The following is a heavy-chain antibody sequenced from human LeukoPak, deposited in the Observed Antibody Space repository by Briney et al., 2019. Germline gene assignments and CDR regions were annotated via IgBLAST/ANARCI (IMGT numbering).Heavy chain of an antibody. D-gene: IGHD6-19*01. J-gene: IGHJ4*02. CDR2: ISGSGGST. Sequence: GGSLRLSCAASGFTFSNYAMTWVRQAPGKGLEWVSAISGSGGSTYYADSVKGRFTISRDNSKNTLYLQMNSLRAEDTAVYYCAKHKQWLVWCYFDYWGQGTLVTVSS. CDR3: AKHKQWLVWCYFDY. CDR1: GFTFSNYA. V-gene: IGHV3-23*01.